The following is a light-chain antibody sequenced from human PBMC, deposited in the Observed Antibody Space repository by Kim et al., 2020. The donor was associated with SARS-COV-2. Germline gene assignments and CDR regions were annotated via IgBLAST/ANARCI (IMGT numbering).Light chain of an antibody. CDR2: DAS. CDR1: QSVSSY. Sequence: EIVLTQSPATLSLSPGGRATLSCRASQSVSSYLAWYQQKPGQAPRLLIYDASNRATGIPARFSGIGSGTDFTLTISSLEPEDFAVYYCQQRSNGLTFGGGTKVDIK. V-gene: IGKV3-11*01. J-gene: IGKJ4*01. CDR3: QQRSNGLT.